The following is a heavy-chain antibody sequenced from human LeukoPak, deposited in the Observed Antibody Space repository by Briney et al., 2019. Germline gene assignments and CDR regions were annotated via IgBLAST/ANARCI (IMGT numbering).Heavy chain of an antibody. V-gene: IGHV1-69*05. Sequence: SVKVSCKASGGTFSSYALSWVRQAPGQGLEWMGGIIPIFGTANYAQKFQGRVTITTDESTSTAYMELSSLRSEDTAVYYCARAVVPAAIANYYYYMDVWGKGTTVTVSS. CDR1: GGTFSSYA. D-gene: IGHD2-2*01. CDR3: ARAVVPAAIANYYYYMDV. J-gene: IGHJ6*03. CDR2: IIPIFGTA.